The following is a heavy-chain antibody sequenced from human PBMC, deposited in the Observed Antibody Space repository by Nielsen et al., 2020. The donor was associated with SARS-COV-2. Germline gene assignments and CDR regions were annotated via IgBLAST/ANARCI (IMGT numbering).Heavy chain of an antibody. J-gene: IGHJ6*02. CDR2: ISYDGSNK. CDR3: AKDSRGNYYYGMDV. V-gene: IGHV3-30*18. CDR1: GFTFSSYG. Sequence: GESLKISCAASGFTFSSYGMHWVRQAPGKGLEWVAVISYDGSNKYYADSVKGRFTISRDNSKNTLYLQMNSLRAEDTAVYYCAKDSRGNYYYGMDVWGQGTTVTVSS.